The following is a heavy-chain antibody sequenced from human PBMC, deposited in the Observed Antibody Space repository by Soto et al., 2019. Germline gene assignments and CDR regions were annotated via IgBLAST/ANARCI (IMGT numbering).Heavy chain of an antibody. Sequence: PGGSLRLSCAASGFTFSSYWMHWVRQAPGKGLVWVSRINNDGSSTSYADSVKGRFTICRDNAKNTLYLQMNSLRAADTAVYYCARSLLGDFWSGPHYYYYYGMDVWGQGTTVTVSS. CDR1: GFTFSSYW. J-gene: IGHJ6*02. CDR2: INNDGSST. V-gene: IGHV3-74*01. CDR3: ARSLLGDFWSGPHYYYYYGMDV. D-gene: IGHD3-3*01.